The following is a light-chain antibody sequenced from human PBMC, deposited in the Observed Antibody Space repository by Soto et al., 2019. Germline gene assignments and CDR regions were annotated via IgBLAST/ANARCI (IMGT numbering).Light chain of an antibody. CDR3: QVWDSSSDHAV. CDR1: YIGSKS. J-gene: IGLJ7*01. V-gene: IGLV3-21*02. CDR2: DDT. Sequence: SYELTQPPSVSVAPGQTARITCGGNYIGSKSVHWYQQRPGQAPVLVLYDDTDRPSGIPERFSGSNSGNTATLTISRVEAGDEADYYCQVWDSSSDHAVFGGGTQLTVL.